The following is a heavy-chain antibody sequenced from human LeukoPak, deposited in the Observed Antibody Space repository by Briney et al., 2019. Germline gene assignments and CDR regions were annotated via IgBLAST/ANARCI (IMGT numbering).Heavy chain of an antibody. Sequence: GGSLSLSCPASGFTFSSYSMTWVRQAPGKGLEWVSFISGSSTYINYADAVKGRFTISRDNAKNSLYLQMNSLRAEDTAVYYCARDRPYDYWGQGTLVTVSS. J-gene: IGHJ4*02. CDR1: GFTFSSYS. CDR2: ISGSSTYI. CDR3: ARDRPYDY. V-gene: IGHV3-21*01.